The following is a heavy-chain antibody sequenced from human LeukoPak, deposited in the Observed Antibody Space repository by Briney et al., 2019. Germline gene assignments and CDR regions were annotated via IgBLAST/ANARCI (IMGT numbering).Heavy chain of an antibody. V-gene: IGHV3-23*01. CDR2: ISGSGGST. D-gene: IGHD2-2*02. CDR3: AKYYRVCSSTSCYTSEAFDI. J-gene: IGHJ3*02. Sequence: GGSLRLSCAASGFTFSDYYMSWVRQAPGKGLEWVSAISGSGGSTYYADSVKGRFTISRDNSKNTLYLQMNSLRAEDTAVYYCAKYYRVCSSTSCYTSEAFDIWGQGTMVTVSS. CDR1: GFTFSDYY.